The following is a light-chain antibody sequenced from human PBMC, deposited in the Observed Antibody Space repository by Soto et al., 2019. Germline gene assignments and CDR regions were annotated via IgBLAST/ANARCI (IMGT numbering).Light chain of an antibody. CDR1: SSDIGSYSF. J-gene: IGLJ1*01. Sequence: QSVLTQPPSVSGAPGQRVTISCTGISSDIGSYSFVHWYQQLPGTAPKLLIYGDTNRPSGVPDRFSASKSGTSASLVITGLQAEDEADYFCAGWDDSLHGLVFGAGTKLTVL. V-gene: IGLV1-40*01. CDR2: GDT. CDR3: AGWDDSLHGLV.